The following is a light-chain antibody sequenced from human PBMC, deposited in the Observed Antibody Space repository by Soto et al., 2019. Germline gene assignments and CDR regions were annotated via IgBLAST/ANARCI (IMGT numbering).Light chain of an antibody. Sequence: EIVLTQSPGTLSLSPGERATLSCRASQSVSNMYLAWYQQKPGQAPRLLIYEASSRASGIPDRFSDSGSGTDFILTISRLEPEDSAVYYCQQFGSSLYTFGQGTKLEIK. V-gene: IGKV3-20*01. J-gene: IGKJ2*01. CDR3: QQFGSSLYT. CDR1: QSVSNMY. CDR2: EAS.